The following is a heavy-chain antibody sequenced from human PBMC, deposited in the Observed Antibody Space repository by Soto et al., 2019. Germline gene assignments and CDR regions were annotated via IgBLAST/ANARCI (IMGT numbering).Heavy chain of an antibody. CDR3: ATNPTKWLLQAY. V-gene: IGHV5-10-1*01. CDR2: IDPSDSYT. CDR1: GYSFTSYW. Sequence: PGESLKISCKGSGYSFTSYWISWVRQMPGKGLEWMGRIDPSDSYTNYSPSFQGHVTISADKSISTACLQWSSLKASDTAMYYCATNPTKWLLQAYWGQGTLVTVSS. J-gene: IGHJ4*02. D-gene: IGHD3-22*01.